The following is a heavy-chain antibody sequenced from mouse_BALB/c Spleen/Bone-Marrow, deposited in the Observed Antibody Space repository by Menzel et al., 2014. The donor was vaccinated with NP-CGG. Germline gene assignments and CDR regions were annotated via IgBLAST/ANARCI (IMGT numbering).Heavy chain of an antibody. J-gene: IGHJ4*01. CDR2: ILPGSDTS. CDR1: GYTFSSYW. V-gene: IGHV1-9*01. D-gene: IGHD2-1*01. CDR3: ARGLYGNYGE. Sequence: VQLQESGAELMKPGASVMISCKATGYTFSSYWIEWVKQRPGHGLECIGEILPGSDTSNYNEKFKGKATFTADTSSNTAHMQLSSLTSEDSAVYYCARGLYGNYGEWGQGTSVTVFS.